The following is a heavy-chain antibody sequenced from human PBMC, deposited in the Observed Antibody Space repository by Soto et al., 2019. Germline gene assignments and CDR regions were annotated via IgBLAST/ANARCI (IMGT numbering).Heavy chain of an antibody. V-gene: IGHV1-69*01. D-gene: IGHD5-12*01. Sequence: QAQVVQSGPEVAKPGSSVKVSCKASEDIFGSSGFSWVRQAPGLGLEWMGGIIPVFGTTEYAEKFRGRVTISADDDKRTVYMELDSLTSDDTAVYYCAKGDTGEAATTGSLDLWGQGTLVTVSS. CDR1: EDIFGSSG. CDR2: IIPVFGTT. CDR3: AKGDTGEAATTGSLDL. J-gene: IGHJ4*02.